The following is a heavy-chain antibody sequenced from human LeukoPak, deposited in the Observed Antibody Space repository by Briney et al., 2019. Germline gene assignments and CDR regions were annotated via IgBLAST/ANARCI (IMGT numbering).Heavy chain of an antibody. Sequence: GGSLRLSCVASGFTFSSYWLTWVRQSPGKGLEWVANIKEDGSETYYADSVKGRFTISRDNAKNSLYLQMNSLRAEDTAVYYCARGGAGYSSSWHFDYWGQGTLVTVSS. CDR1: GFTFSSYW. V-gene: IGHV3-7*01. CDR3: ARGGAGYSSSWHFDY. J-gene: IGHJ4*02. CDR2: IKEDGSET. D-gene: IGHD6-13*01.